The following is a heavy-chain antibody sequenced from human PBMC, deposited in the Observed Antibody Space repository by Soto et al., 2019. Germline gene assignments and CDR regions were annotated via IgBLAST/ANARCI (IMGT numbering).Heavy chain of an antibody. D-gene: IGHD2-15*01. CDR2: LSGSGGST. CDR1: VFSFSSYA. CDR3: AKGTWGVVAENGMAV. V-gene: IGHV3-23*01. Sequence: EVQLLESGVGLVPPGRSLRLSGTASVFSFSSYAMSSVLQSHGKGLERVSALSGSGGSTYYADSVNGGFTSSRDNSKDTLYLQMNSLRAEDTAVYYCAKGTWGVVAENGMAVWGHGTTGIVSS. J-gene: IGHJ6*02.